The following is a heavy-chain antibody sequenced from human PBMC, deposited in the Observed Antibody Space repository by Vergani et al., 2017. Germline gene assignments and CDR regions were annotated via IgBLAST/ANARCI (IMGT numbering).Heavy chain of an antibody. CDR2: IIPIFGTA. D-gene: IGHD3-16*01. V-gene: IGHV1-69*01. CDR1: GGTFSSYA. CDR3: ARGKLGTGRVFDAFDI. J-gene: IGHJ3*02. Sequence: QVQLVQSGAEVKKPGSSVKVSCKASGGTFSSYAISWVRQAPGQGLEWMGGIIPIFGTANYAQKFQGRVTITADESTSTAYMELSSLRSDDTAVYYCARGKLGTGRVFDAFDIWGQGTMVTVSS.